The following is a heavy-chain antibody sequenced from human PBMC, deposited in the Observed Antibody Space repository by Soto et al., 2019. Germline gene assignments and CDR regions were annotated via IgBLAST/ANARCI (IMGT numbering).Heavy chain of an antibody. D-gene: IGHD6-13*01. J-gene: IGHJ6*02. Sequence: EVQLVESGGGLVQPGGSLRLSCAASGFTFSSYWMSWVRQAPVKGLEWVGNIKQDGSEQNYVDFVKGRFTISRDNANNSLDLQMNSLRAEDTAVYYCARIASTGRGWDVWGQGTTVVVSS. CDR2: IKQDGSEQ. V-gene: IGHV3-7*01. CDR1: GFTFSSYW. CDR3: ARIASTGRGWDV.